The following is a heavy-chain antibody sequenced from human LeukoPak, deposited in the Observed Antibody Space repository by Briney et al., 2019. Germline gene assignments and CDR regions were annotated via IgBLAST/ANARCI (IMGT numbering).Heavy chain of an antibody. CDR2: ISGGGGSA. J-gene: IGHJ3*02. V-gene: IGHV3-23*01. Sequence: GGSLRLSCGASGFTFSNYAMSWVRQAPGKGLEWVSAISGGGGSAYYADSVKGRFTISRDNSKNTLYLQMNSLRAEDTALYYCAKEGNDAFDIWGQGTMVTVSS. CDR1: GFTFSNYA. CDR3: AKEGNDAFDI.